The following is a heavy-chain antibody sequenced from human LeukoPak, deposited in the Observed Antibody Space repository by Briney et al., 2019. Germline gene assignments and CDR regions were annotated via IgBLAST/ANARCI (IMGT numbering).Heavy chain of an antibody. CDR2: IYYSGST. J-gene: IGHJ3*02. CDR3: ARGYDTIFGVVITDDAFDI. Sequence: SETLSLTCTVSGGSISSYYWSWIRQPPGKGLEWIGYIYYSGSTNYNPSLKSRVTISVDTSKNRFSLKLSSVTAADTAVYYCARGYDTIFGVVITDDAFDIWGQGTMVTVSS. V-gene: IGHV4-59*01. D-gene: IGHD3-3*01. CDR1: GGSISSYY.